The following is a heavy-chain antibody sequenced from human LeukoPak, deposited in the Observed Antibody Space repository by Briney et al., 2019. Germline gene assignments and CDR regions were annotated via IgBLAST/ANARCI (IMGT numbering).Heavy chain of an antibody. J-gene: IGHJ5*02. Sequence: ESGPTLVNTTQTLTLTCTFSGFSLSTSGMRVSWIRQPPEKDLEWLARIGWDDDKFYSTSLKTRLTISKDTSKNQVVLTMTNMDPVDTATYYCARTNYGDYRNWFDPWGQGTLVTVSS. D-gene: IGHD4-17*01. CDR1: GFSLSTSGMR. CDR2: IGWDDDK. CDR3: ARTNYGDYRNWFDP. V-gene: IGHV2-70*04.